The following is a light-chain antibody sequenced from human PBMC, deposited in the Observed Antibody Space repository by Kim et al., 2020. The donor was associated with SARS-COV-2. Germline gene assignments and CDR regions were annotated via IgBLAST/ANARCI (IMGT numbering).Light chain of an antibody. CDR3: QHYDVYSGT. CDR1: QSSSIS. Sequence: GDRVTITCRASQSSSISLAWYQQKPGKAPNLLIYEASSLQSGVPSRFSGSGSGTEFTLTISSLQPDDFATYYCQHYDVYSGTFGQGTKVDIK. J-gene: IGKJ1*01. CDR2: EAS. V-gene: IGKV1-5*01.